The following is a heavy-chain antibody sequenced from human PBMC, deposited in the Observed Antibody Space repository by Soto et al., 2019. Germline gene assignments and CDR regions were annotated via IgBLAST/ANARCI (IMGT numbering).Heavy chain of an antibody. D-gene: IGHD3-22*01. CDR2: IIPIFGTA. J-gene: IGHJ6*02. Sequence: GASVKVACKASGGTFSSYAISWVRQAPGQGLEWMGGIIPIFGTANYAQKFQGRVTITADESTSTAYMELSSLRSEDTAVYYCARLIYYDSSGYYYYYYGMDVWGQGTTVTVSS. CDR3: ARLIYYDSSGYYYYYYGMDV. V-gene: IGHV1-69*13. CDR1: GGTFSSYA.